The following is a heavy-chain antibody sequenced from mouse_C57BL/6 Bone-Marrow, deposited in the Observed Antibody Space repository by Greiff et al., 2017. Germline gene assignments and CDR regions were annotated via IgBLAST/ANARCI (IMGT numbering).Heavy chain of an antibody. D-gene: IGHD1-1*01. CDR3: ARPPYGRRFFDY. J-gene: IGHJ2*01. Sequence: QVQLQQPGAELVKPGASVKLSCKASGYTFTSYWMHWVKQRPGQGLEWIGMIHPNSGSTNYNEKFKSKATLTVDKSSSTAYMQLSSLTSEDSAVDDCARPPYGRRFFDYWGQGTTRTVAS. V-gene: IGHV1-64*01. CDR2: IHPNSGST. CDR1: GYTFTSYW.